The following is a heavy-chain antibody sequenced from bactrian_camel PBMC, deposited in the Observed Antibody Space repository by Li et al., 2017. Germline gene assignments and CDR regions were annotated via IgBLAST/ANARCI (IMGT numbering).Heavy chain of an antibody. V-gene: IGHV3S53*01. J-gene: IGHJ4*01. Sequence: HVQLVESGGGSVQAGGSLRLSCVASGYNYIMYYMAWFRQAPGKEREGVAAVDFDGSPYYADSVKGRFTISKDSAKNTLYLQMNGPKPDDTAMYYCAADERHTGRLCIALVATALGLRGQGTQVTVS. CDR1: GYNYIMYY. CDR3: AADERHTGRLCIALVATALGL. CDR2: VDFDGSP. D-gene: IGHD7*01.